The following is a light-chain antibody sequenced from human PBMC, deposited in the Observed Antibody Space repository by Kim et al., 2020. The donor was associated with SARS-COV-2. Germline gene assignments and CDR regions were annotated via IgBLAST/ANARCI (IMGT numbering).Light chain of an antibody. CDR2: KDS. CDR1: KLGDKY. CDR3: QAWDSSTVV. J-gene: IGLJ2*01. Sequence: SYELTQPPSVSVSPGQTASITCSGDKLGDKYACWYQQKPGQSPVLVIYKDSKRPSGIPERFSGSNSGNTATLTISGTEAMDEADYYCQAWDSSTVVFGAGTKLTVL. V-gene: IGLV3-1*01.